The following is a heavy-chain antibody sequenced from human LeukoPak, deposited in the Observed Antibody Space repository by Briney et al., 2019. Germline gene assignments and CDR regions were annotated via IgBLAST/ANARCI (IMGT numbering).Heavy chain of an antibody. CDR2: ISYDGSNK. D-gene: IGHD6-13*01. J-gene: IGHJ4*02. Sequence: GGSLRLSCAASGFTFSSYGMHWVRQAPGKGLEWVAVISYDGSNKYYADSVKGRFTISRDNSKNTLYLQMNSLRAEDTAVYYCAKDRGGAWSSSWYVLDYWGQGTLVTVSS. V-gene: IGHV3-30*18. CDR3: AKDRGGAWSSSWYVLDY. CDR1: GFTFSSYG.